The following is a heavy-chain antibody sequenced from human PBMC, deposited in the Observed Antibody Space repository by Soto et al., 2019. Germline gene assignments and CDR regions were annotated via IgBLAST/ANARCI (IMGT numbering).Heavy chain of an antibody. CDR1: GGSMGSSSYF. CDR3: ARMRGLGEISPFFDH. CDR2: IYPNGRT. V-gene: IGHV4-61*05. Sequence: QLQLQESGPGQVKPSETLSLSCTVSGGSMGSSSYFCGWIRQPPGKGLEWIGYIYPNGRTNYNPSLRGRVAISIDKSKNQFSLRLDSVFAADAAVYFCARMRGLGEISPFFDHWGQGTLVTVSS. D-gene: IGHD3-16*02. J-gene: IGHJ4*02.